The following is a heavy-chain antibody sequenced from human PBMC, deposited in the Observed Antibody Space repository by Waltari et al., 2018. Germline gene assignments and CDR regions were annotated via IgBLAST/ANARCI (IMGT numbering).Heavy chain of an antibody. V-gene: IGHV1-2*06. J-gene: IGHJ2*01. D-gene: IGHD1-26*01. CDR2: INPNGGGK. CDR3: ARRGGVGVGAYFDL. CDR1: GYTFTGYY. Sequence: QVQLVQSGAEVKKPGASVKVSCKASGYTFTGYYMHWVRQAPGQGLEWMGRINPNGGGKTYATNFRGRVTRTRDTSLSPAYLGRGGLRSADTAVYSCARRGGVGVGAYFDLWGRGTLVTVSS.